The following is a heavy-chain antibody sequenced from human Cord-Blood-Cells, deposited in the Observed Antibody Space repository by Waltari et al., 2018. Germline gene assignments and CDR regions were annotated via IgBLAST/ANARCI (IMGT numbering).Heavy chain of an antibody. J-gene: IGHJ6*02. CDR2: INPNSGGT. CDR1: GYTFTGYY. V-gene: IGHV1-2*06. D-gene: IGHD3-3*01. Sequence: QLVQSGAEVKKPGASVKVSCKASGYTFTGYYMHWVRQAPGQGLEWMGRINPNSGGTNYAQKFQGRVTMTRDTSISTAYMELSRLRSDDTAVYYCARDLPIGAFGVVRDYYGMDVWGQGTTVTVSS. CDR3: ARDLPIGAFGVVRDYYGMDV.